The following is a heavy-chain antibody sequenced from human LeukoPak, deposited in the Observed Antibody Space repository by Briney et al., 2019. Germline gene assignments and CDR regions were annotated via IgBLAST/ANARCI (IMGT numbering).Heavy chain of an antibody. V-gene: IGHV1-2*04. Sequence: ASVKVSCKASGYTFTGYYMHWVRQAPGQGLEWMGWINPNSGGTNYAQKFQGWVTMTRDTSISTAYMELSRLRSDDTAVYYCARARIAARPGGYNWFDPWGQGTLVTVSS. CDR1: GYTFTGYY. J-gene: IGHJ5*02. CDR3: ARARIAARPGGYNWFDP. CDR2: INPNSGGT. D-gene: IGHD6-6*01.